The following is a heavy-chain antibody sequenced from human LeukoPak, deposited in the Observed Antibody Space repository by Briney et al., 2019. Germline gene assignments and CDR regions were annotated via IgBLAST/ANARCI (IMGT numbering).Heavy chain of an antibody. Sequence: SETLSLTCAVYGGSFSGYYWSWIRQPPGKGLEWIGEINHSESTNYNPSLKGRVTISVDTSKNQFSLKLSSVTAADTAVYYCARGRSGYDPWGQGTLVTVSS. D-gene: IGHD5-12*01. CDR2: INHSEST. V-gene: IGHV4-34*01. J-gene: IGHJ5*02. CDR1: GGSFSGYY. CDR3: ARGRSGYDP.